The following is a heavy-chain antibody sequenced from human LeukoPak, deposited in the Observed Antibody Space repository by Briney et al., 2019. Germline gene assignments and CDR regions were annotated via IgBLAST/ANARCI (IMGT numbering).Heavy chain of an antibody. CDR1: GGTFSSYA. Sequence: SVKVSCKASGGTFSSYAISWVRQAPGQGLEWMGRIIPIFGTANYAQKFQDRVTITTDESTSTAYMELSSLRSEDTAVYYCARSPDPNAWAEYFQHWGQGTLVTVSS. CDR2: IIPIFGTA. CDR3: ARSPDPNAWAEYFQH. V-gene: IGHV1-69*05. D-gene: IGHD3-16*01. J-gene: IGHJ1*01.